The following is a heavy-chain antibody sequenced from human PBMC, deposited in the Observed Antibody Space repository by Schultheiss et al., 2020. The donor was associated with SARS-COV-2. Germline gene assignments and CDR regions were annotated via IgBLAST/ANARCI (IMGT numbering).Heavy chain of an antibody. Sequence: GGSLRLSCAASGFTFSTYGMHWVRQAPGKGLEWVAVTWYDGSNEYYADSVKGRFTISRDNSKNTLYLQMNSLRAEDTAVYYCARARSDSSGWYRIDYWGQGTLVTVSS. D-gene: IGHD6-19*01. CDR1: GFTFSTYG. CDR2: TWYDGSNE. CDR3: ARARSDSSGWYRIDY. V-gene: IGHV3-33*01. J-gene: IGHJ4*02.